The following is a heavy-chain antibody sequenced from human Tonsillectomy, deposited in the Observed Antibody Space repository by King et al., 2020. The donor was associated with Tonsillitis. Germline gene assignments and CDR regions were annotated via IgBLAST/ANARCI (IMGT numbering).Heavy chain of an antibody. CDR1: GFTFGEYG. CDR3: ARGYCSGGKCYYDAFDI. Sequence: VQLVESGGGLARPGGSLRVSCVVSGFTFGEYGMSWVRQAPGKGLEWVSAISGGGFSTYYAESVDGRFAISRDNSENTLYLQMNNLRAEDTAIYYCARGYCSGGKCYYDAFDIWGQGTMVTVSA. D-gene: IGHD2-15*01. CDR2: ISGGGFST. J-gene: IGHJ3*02. V-gene: IGHV3-23*04.